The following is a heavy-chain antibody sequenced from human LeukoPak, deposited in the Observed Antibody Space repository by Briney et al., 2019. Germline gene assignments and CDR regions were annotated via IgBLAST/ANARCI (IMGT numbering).Heavy chain of an antibody. CDR1: GFTFGDYA. CDR3: TRVSLMVRGVIINYYYYYMDV. V-gene: IGHV3-49*04. J-gene: IGHJ6*03. CDR2: IRSKAYGGTT. Sequence: GGSLRLSCTASGFTFGDYAMSWVRQAPGKGLEWVGFIRSKAYGGTTEYAASVKGRFTISRDDSKSIAYLQMNSLKTEGTAVYYCTRVSLMVRGVIINYYYYYMDVWGKGTTVTISS. D-gene: IGHD3-10*01.